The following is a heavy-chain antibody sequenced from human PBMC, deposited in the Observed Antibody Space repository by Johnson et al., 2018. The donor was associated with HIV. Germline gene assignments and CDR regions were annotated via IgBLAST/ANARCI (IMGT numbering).Heavy chain of an antibody. V-gene: IGHV3-7*01. CDR1: GFTLSSYW. CDR2: IKQDGSEK. Sequence: VQLVESGGGLVQPGGSLRLSCAASGFTLSSYWMSWVRQAPGKGLEWVANIKQDGSEKYYVDSVKGRFTISRDNVKNSLYLRMNSLRAADSAVYYCARPGHYVSLWALDIWGQGTMVTVSS. CDR3: ARPGHYVSLWALDI. J-gene: IGHJ3*02. D-gene: IGHD3-22*01.